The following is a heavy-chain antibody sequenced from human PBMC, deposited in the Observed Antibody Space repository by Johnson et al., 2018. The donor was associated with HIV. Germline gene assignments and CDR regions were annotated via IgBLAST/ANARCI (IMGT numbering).Heavy chain of an antibody. CDR2: ISHDGSDI. J-gene: IGHJ3*02. Sequence: VQLVESGGGLVKPGGSLRLSCAASGFTFSSYAMSWVRQVPGKGLVWVSRISHDGSDISYADSVKGRFPISRDNAKNTLYLQMNSLRAEDTAVYYFARPIARGASDIWGQGTMVTVSS. CDR3: ARPIARGASDI. V-gene: IGHV3-74*02. D-gene: IGHD3-10*01. CDR1: GFTFSSYA.